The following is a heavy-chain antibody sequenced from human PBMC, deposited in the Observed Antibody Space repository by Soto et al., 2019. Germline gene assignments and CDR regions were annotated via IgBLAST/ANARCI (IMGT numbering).Heavy chain of an antibody. CDR2: ISRSGDRT. J-gene: IGHJ4*02. Sequence: EVQLVESGEGLVQPGGSLRLSCAASGFTFSSYNIHWIRQAPGKGLEFVSAISRSGDRTYYADSVKGRFTITRDNSKNPVWLQMGSLRAEDMAVYCCARARCSSGQCYYFDYWGRGALVSVSS. CDR1: GFTFSSYN. V-gene: IGHV3-64*02. CDR3: ARARCSSGQCYYFDY. D-gene: IGHD2-15*01.